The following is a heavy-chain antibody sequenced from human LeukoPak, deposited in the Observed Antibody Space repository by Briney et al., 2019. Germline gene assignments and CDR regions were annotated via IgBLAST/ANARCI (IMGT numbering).Heavy chain of an antibody. Sequence: PGGSLRLSCAASGFTFSSYSMSWVRQAPGKGLEWVSSISSSSSYIYYADSVKGRFTISRDNAKNSLYLRMNSLRAEDTAVYYCARDLDLGVTRWLEPEFDYWGQGTLVTVSS. J-gene: IGHJ4*02. D-gene: IGHD5-24*01. V-gene: IGHV3-21*01. CDR2: ISSSSSYI. CDR1: GFTFSSYS. CDR3: ARDLDLGVTRWLEPEFDY.